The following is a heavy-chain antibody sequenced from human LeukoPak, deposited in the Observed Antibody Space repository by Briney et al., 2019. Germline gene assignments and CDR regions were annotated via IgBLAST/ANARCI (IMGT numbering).Heavy chain of an antibody. V-gene: IGHV1-69*05. Sequence: GSSVKVSSKASGGTFSSYAISWVRQAPGQGLEWMGRIIPIFGTANYAQKFQGRVTITTDESTSTAYMELSSLRSEDTAVYYCARGMAGSGWCIFDYWGQGTLVTVSS. D-gene: IGHD6-19*01. CDR1: GGTFSSYA. CDR3: ARGMAGSGWCIFDY. CDR2: IIPIFGTA. J-gene: IGHJ4*02.